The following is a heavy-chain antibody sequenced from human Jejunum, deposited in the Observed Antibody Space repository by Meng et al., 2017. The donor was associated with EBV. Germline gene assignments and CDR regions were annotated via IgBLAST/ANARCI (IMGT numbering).Heavy chain of an antibody. CDR2: IKRTTDGGTT. V-gene: IGHV3-15*01. CDR1: GFTCTHAH. CDR3: TDVGGDMI. J-gene: IGHJ4*02. Sequence: EVQLVGSXXGLVRXGESLRLSCAASGFTCTHAHMTWVRQAPGKGLEWVGRIKRTTDGGTTDYAAPVKGRFTISRDDSKNTLYLQMNSLKTEDTAVYYCTDVGGDMIWGQGTLGTVSS. D-gene: IGHD3-16*01.